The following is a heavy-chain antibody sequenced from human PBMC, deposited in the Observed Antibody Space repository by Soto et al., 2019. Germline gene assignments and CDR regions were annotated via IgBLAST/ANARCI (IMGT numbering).Heavy chain of an antibody. J-gene: IGHJ6*02. CDR2: VIPLFDTA. CDR3: ATGGHNDGYNFYHGMDV. V-gene: IGHV1-69*01. D-gene: IGHD5-18*01. Sequence: QVQVVQSGAEVKKPGSSVKFSCKVSGGILTNNAISWVRQAPGQGLEWWGGVIPLFDTAYYAQIFRGRLRISADGATTTAYMELSGHTSAETAFYFCATGGHNDGYNFYHGMDVWGQGTTVTLS. CDR1: GGILTNNA.